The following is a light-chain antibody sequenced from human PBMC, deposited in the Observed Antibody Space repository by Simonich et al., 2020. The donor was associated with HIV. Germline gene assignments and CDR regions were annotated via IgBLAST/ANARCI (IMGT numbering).Light chain of an antibody. J-gene: IGLJ3*02. CDR1: SDNVGNQG. CDR2: RNK. V-gene: IGLV10-54*01. CDR3: SAWDSSLSAWV. Sequence: QAGLAQPPSVSKDLRQTATLTCTGNSDNVGNQGAAWLQQHQGHPPKLLSYRNKNRPSGISERLSASRSGNTASLTITGLQPEDEADYYCSAWDSSLSAWVFGGGTKLTVL.